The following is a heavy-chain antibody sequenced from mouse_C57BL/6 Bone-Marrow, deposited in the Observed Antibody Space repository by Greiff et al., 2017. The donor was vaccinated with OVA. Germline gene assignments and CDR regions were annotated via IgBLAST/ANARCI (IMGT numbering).Heavy chain of an antibody. CDR1: GYTFTDYE. J-gene: IGHJ4*01. D-gene: IGHD2-5*01. Sequence: QVQLKESGAELVRPGASVTLSCKASGYTFTDYEMHWVKQTPVHGLEWIGALDPETGGTAYNQKFKGQAILTADKSSSTAYMELRSLTSEDSAVYYCTRGYSNYYAMDYGGQGTSVTVSS. CDR2: LDPETGGT. CDR3: TRGYSNYYAMDY. V-gene: IGHV1-15*01.